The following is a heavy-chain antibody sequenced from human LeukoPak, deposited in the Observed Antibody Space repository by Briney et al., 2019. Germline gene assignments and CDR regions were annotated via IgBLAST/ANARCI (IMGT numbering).Heavy chain of an antibody. CDR1: GFTFSSYE. CDR2: ISSSGSTI. D-gene: IGHD3-10*02. CDR3: ARDRYYVPDY. J-gene: IGHJ4*02. V-gene: IGHV3-48*03. Sequence: GGSLRLSCAASGFTFSSYEMHWVRQAPGKGLEWVSYISSSGSTIYYADSVKGRFTISRDNAKNTLYLQMNSLRAEDTAVYYCARDRYYVPDYWGQGTLVTVSS.